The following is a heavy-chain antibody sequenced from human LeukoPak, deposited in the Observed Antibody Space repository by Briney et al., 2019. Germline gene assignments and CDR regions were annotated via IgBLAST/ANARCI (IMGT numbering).Heavy chain of an antibody. CDR2: VSPYNGNT. J-gene: IGHJ4*02. V-gene: IGHV1-18*01. CDR3: ARDTLAGGRPTLDY. D-gene: IGHD2-15*01. Sequence: ASVKVSCKASGYTFNTYGISWVRQAPGQGLEWMGWVSPYNGNTKYAQKVQGRVTMTTDTSTSTGYMELRSLRSEDTAVYYCARDTLAGGRPTLDYWGQGTLVTVSS. CDR1: GYTFNTYG.